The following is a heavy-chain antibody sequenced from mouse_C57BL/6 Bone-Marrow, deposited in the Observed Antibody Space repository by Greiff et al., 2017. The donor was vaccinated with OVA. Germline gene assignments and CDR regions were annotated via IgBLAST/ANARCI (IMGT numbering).Heavy chain of an antibody. CDR1: GFSFNTYA. D-gene: IGHD1-1*01. Sequence: EVQLVESGGGLVQPKGSLKLSCAASGFSFNTYAMNWVRQAPGKGLEWVARIRSKSNNYATYYADSVKDRFTISRDDSESMLYLQMNNLKTEDTAMYYCVRQDGSSYPGYCDYWGQGTTLTVSS. V-gene: IGHV10-1*01. CDR2: IRSKSNNYAT. CDR3: VRQDGSSYPGYCDY. J-gene: IGHJ2*01.